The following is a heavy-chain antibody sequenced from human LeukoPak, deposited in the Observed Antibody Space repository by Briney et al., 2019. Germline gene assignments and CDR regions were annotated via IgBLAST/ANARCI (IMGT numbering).Heavy chain of an antibody. Sequence: GGSLRLSCAASGFTFSSYAMHWVRQAPGKGLEWVAVISYDGSNKYYADSVKGRFTISRDNSKNTLYLQMNSLRAEDTAVYYCAKRDYYALDYWGQGTLVTVSS. CDR3: AKRDYYALDY. D-gene: IGHD3-10*01. CDR1: GFTFSSYA. V-gene: IGHV3-30-3*01. J-gene: IGHJ4*02. CDR2: ISYDGSNK.